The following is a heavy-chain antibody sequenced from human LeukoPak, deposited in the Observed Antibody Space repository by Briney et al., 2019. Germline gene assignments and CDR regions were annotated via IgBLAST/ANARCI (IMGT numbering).Heavy chain of an antibody. V-gene: IGHV3-23*01. CDR1: GFTFINYG. D-gene: IGHD2-15*01. CDR2: ITGSDTE. CDR3: AKGGHCSGGSCYSSLDS. Sequence: GGSLRLSCAASGFTFINYGMNWVRQAPGKGLEWVSLITGSDTEYYADSVKGRFSISRDNSKNTLYLQMTSLIAEDTALYYCAKGGHCSGGSCYSSLDSWGQGTLVTVSS. J-gene: IGHJ4*02.